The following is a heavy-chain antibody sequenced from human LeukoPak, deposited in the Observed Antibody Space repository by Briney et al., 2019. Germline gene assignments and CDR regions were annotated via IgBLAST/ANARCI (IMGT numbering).Heavy chain of an antibody. CDR1: GGSFSGYY. Sequence: SETLSLTCAVYGGSFSGYYWSWIRQPPGKGLKWIGEINHSGSTNYNPSLKSRVTISVDTSKNELSLKLSSVTAADTAVYYCARSQSNYDILTGYYYNYGMDVWGQGTTVTVSS. V-gene: IGHV4-34*01. J-gene: IGHJ6*02. CDR3: ARSQSNYDILTGYYYNYGMDV. D-gene: IGHD3-9*01. CDR2: INHSGST.